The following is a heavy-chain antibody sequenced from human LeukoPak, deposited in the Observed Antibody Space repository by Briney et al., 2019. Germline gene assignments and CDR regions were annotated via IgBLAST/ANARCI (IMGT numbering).Heavy chain of an antibody. V-gene: IGHV3-21*01. Sequence: GGSLRLSCAASGFTFSSYNMNWVRQAPGKGLQWVSFISSTSNYIYYADSVRGRFIISRDNAKNSLYLYMNSLRAEDTAVYYCARDYTSSSRYYYYMDVWGKGTTVTVSS. J-gene: IGHJ6*03. CDR3: ARDYTSSSRYYYYMDV. CDR1: GFTFSSYN. CDR2: ISSTSNYI. D-gene: IGHD6-6*01.